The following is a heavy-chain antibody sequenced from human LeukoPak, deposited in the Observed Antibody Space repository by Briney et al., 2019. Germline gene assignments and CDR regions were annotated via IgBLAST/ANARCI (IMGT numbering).Heavy chain of an antibody. V-gene: IGHV3-23*01. CDR3: AKDLRPQYKAGERYFDY. D-gene: IGHD3-10*01. Sequence: SRDNSKNTLYLQMNSLRAEDTAVYYCAKDLRPQYKAGERYFDYWGQGTLVTVSS. J-gene: IGHJ4*02.